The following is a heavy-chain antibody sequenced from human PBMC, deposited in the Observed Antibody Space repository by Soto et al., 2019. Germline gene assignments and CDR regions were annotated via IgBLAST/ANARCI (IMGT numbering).Heavy chain of an antibody. CDR3: ARTGYYYGSGSLLLDY. CDR1: GGSISSYY. CDR2: IYYSGST. J-gene: IGHJ4*02. D-gene: IGHD3-10*01. V-gene: IGHV4-59*01. Sequence: SETLSLTCTVSGGSISSYYWSWIRQPPGNGLEWIGFIYYSGSTNYNPSLKSRVTISVDTSKNQFSLKLSSVTAADTAVYYCARTGYYYGSGSLLLDYWGQGTLVTVSS.